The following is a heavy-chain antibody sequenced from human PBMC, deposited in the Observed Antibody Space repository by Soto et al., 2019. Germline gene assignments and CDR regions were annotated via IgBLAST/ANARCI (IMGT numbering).Heavy chain of an antibody. Sequence: PSETLSLTCTVSGGSISSGGYYWSWIRQHPGKGLEWIGYIYYSGSTYYNPSLKSRVTISVDTSKNQFSLKLSSVTAADTAVYYCARLPNPRGADGMDVWGQGTTVTVSS. CDR1: GGSISSGGYY. J-gene: IGHJ6*02. V-gene: IGHV4-31*03. D-gene: IGHD2-8*01. CDR2: IYYSGST. CDR3: ARLPNPRGADGMDV.